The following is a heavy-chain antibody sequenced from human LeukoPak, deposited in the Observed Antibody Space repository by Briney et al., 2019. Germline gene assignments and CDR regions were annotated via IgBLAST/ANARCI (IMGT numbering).Heavy chain of an antibody. CDR1: GFTFSSYG. J-gene: IGHJ4*02. Sequence: GGSLRLSCAASGFTFSSYGMHWVRQAPGKGLEWVAFIRYDGSNKYYADSVKGRFTISRDNSKNTLYLQMNSLRAEDTAVYYCASGRAYYDSSGYYLTTYYFDYWGQGTLVTVSS. V-gene: IGHV3-30*02. D-gene: IGHD3-22*01. CDR2: IRYDGSNK. CDR3: ASGRAYYDSSGYYLTTYYFDY.